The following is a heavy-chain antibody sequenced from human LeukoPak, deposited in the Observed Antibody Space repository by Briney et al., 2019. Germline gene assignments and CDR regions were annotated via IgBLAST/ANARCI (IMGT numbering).Heavy chain of an antibody. CDR1: GFTFSSYA. CDR2: ISGSGGST. J-gene: IGHJ4*02. CDR3: AKTAVVITFRFDS. V-gene: IGHV3-23*01. D-gene: IGHD4/OR15-4a*01. Sequence: GGSLRLSCAASGFTFSSYAMSWVRQAPGKGLEWVSAISGSGGSTYYADSVKGRFTISRDNSKNTLDLQMSSLRAEDTAIYYCAKTAVVITFRFDSWGQGSLVTVSS.